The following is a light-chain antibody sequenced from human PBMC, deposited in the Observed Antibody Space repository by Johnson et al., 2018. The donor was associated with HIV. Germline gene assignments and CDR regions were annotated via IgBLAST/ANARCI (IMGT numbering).Light chain of an antibody. CDR1: SSNIGNNY. CDR3: GMWESSLSAYV. V-gene: IGLV1-51*02. J-gene: IGLJ1*01. Sequence: QSVLTQPPSVSAAPGQKVTISCSGSSSNIGNNYVSWYQQLPGTAPKLLIYENNKRPSGIPDRFSGSKSGTSATLGITGLQTGDEADYYCGMWESSLSAYVFGTGNKVTVL. CDR2: ENN.